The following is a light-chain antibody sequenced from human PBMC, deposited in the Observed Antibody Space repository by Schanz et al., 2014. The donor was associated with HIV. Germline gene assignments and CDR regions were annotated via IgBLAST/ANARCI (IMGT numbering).Light chain of an antibody. Sequence: DIQMAQSPSALSASVGDRISITCRASQSVSTWLAWYQQKPGKAPKLLISEASILETGVPSTFSGSGSGTEFTLTISNLEPDDFAIYYCQQYSTYPYTFGQGTKLDIQ. CDR3: QQYSTYPYT. CDR1: QSVSTW. CDR2: EAS. V-gene: IGKV1-5*03. J-gene: IGKJ2*01.